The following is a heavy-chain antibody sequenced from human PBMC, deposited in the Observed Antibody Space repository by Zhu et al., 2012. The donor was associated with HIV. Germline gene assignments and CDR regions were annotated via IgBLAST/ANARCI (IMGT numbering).Heavy chain of an antibody. D-gene: IGHD2-2*01. CDR2: IYHSGST. Sequence: QVQLQESGPGLVKPSETLSLTCAVSGYSISSGYYWGWIRQPPGKGLEWIGSIYHSGSTYYNPSLKSQVTISVDTSKNQFSLKLSSVTAADTAVYYCTRALVGVTGLDYWGQGTLGHRLL. CDR1: GYSISSGYY. J-gene: IGHJ4*02. V-gene: IGHV4-38-2*01. CDR3: TRALVGVTGLDY.